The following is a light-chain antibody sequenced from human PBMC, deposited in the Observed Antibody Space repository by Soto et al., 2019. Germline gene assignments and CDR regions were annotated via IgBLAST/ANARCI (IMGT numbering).Light chain of an antibody. CDR2: DAS. CDR3: QQYEGNPT. CDR1: QTIDRW. Sequence: DIQLTQSPSTLSASIGDRVVSTCRASQTIDRWLAWYQQRPGLAPRLLIYDASTLESGVPSRFSGSGSETEFTLTISSLKPDDFATYHCQQYEGNPTFGQGTTVEVK. V-gene: IGKV1-5*01. J-gene: IGKJ1*01.